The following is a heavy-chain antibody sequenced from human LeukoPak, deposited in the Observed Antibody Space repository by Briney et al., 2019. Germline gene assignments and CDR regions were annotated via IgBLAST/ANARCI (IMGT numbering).Heavy chain of an antibody. Sequence: SETLSLTCTVSGGSISGYYWNWIRQSPGKGLEWIGYIYYSGSTNYNPSLKSRATISVDTSKNQFSLKLSSATAADTAVYYCAQARAAAGSPYNWFDPWGQGALVTVSS. J-gene: IGHJ5*02. V-gene: IGHV4-59*01. CDR3: AQARAAAGSPYNWFDP. CDR1: GGSISGYY. CDR2: IYYSGST. D-gene: IGHD6-13*01.